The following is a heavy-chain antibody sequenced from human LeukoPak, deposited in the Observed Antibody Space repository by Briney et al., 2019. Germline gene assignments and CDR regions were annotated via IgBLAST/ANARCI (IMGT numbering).Heavy chain of an antibody. CDR3: GSAYIIDY. J-gene: IGHJ4*02. CDR1: GFTFSTYW. CDR2: IKQNGSEK. D-gene: IGHD1-14*01. Sequence: GRTLRLSCAVSGFTFSTYWMTCVRQAPGKGLEWVANIKQNGSEKHYVDSVMARFTISRNNAKNSLYLQMTSLGVDVTDVYYWGSAYIIDYGGQGTLVTVSS. V-gene: IGHV3-7*01.